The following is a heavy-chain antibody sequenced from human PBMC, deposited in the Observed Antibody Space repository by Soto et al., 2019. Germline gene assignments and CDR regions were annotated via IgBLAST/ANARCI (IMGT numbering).Heavy chain of an antibody. CDR1: GYTFTGYA. CDR3: ARAVAVPADFDY. V-gene: IGHV1-3*05. J-gene: IGHJ4*02. D-gene: IGHD6-19*01. CDR2: INAGNGNT. Sequence: QVQLVQSGAEEKKPGASVKVSCKASGYTFTGYAMHWVRQAPGQRLEWMGWINAGNGNTKYSQKFQGRVTITRDTDASTAYRELSSLRSEDTAVYYCARAVAVPADFDYWGQGTLVTVSS.